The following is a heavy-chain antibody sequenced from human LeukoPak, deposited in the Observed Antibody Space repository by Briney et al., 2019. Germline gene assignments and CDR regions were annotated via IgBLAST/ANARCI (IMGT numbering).Heavy chain of an antibody. CDR3: ARDLGAAAGAFSDAFDF. CDR1: GGSITSSNW. V-gene: IGHV4-4*02. Sequence: SETLSLTCAVSGGSITSSNWWSWVRQSPGKGLEWIGEIYHNGATNYNPSYRSRVAISIDTSQNQFSLQLKSVTPEDTAMYYCARDLGAAAGAFSDAFDFWGQGTMVTVSS. D-gene: IGHD1-26*01. CDR2: IYHNGAT. J-gene: IGHJ3*01.